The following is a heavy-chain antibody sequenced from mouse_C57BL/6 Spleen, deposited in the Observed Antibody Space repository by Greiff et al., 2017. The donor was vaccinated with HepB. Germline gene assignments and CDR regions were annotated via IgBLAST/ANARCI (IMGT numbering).Heavy chain of an antibody. CDR3: ARDQDYGSSYGFAY. CDR1: GYSITSGYY. J-gene: IGHJ3*01. CDR2: ISYDGSN. V-gene: IGHV3-6*01. D-gene: IGHD1-1*01. Sequence: EVQLVESGPGLVKPSQSLSLTCSVTGYSITSGYYWNWIRQFPGNKLEWMGYISYDGSNNYNPSLKNRISITRDTSKNQFFLKLNSVTTEDTATYYCARDQDYGSSYGFAYWGQGTLVTVSA.